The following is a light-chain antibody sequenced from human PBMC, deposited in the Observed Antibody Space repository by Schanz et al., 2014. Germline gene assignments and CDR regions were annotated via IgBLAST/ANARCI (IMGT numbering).Light chain of an antibody. Sequence: QSVLTQPPSVSGAPGQRVTISCTGSSSNIGAGYDVHWYQHLPGTAPKLLIYANNNRPSGVPDRFSGSKSGTSASLAITGLQAEDEADYYCSSYTSSSTPYVFGTGTKLTVI. V-gene: IGLV1-40*01. CDR1: SSNIGAGYD. CDR3: SSYTSSSTPYV. J-gene: IGLJ1*01. CDR2: ANN.